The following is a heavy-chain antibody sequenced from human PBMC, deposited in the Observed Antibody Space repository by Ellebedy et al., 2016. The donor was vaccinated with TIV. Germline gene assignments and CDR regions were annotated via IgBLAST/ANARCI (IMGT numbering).Heavy chain of an antibody. D-gene: IGHD7-27*01. Sequence: GESLKISCAASGFTFSNYAMNWVRQTPGKGLEWICNIRSEGEHNTVFCADSVKGRFTVSRENAKSSLYLQMNSLRDEDTALYYCVRDHDWGFDLWGQGTLVTVSS. CDR3: VRDHDWGFDL. V-gene: IGHV3-48*02. CDR2: IRSEGEHNTV. CDR1: GFTFSNYA. J-gene: IGHJ4*02.